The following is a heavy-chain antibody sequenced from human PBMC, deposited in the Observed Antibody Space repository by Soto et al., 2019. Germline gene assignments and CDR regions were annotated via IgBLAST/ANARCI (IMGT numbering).Heavy chain of an antibody. V-gene: IGHV1-18*01. CDR3: ASGYYCSSTSCSNFDY. Sequence: GASVKVSCKASGYTFTSYGISWVRQAPGQGLEWMGWISAYNGNTNYAQKLQGRVTMTTDTSTSTAYMELRSLRSDDTVVYYCASGYYCSSTSCSNFDYWGQGTLVTVSS. D-gene: IGHD2-2*01. J-gene: IGHJ4*02. CDR1: GYTFTSYG. CDR2: ISAYNGNT.